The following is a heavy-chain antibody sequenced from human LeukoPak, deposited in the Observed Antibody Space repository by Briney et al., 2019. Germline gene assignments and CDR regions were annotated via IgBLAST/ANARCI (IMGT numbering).Heavy chain of an antibody. J-gene: IGHJ4*02. V-gene: IGHV3-15*01. Sequence: GGSLRLSCAASGFTFSHVWMSWVRQAPGKGLEWVGRIKTKIDGGTTDYAAPVKGRFTISRDDSKNTLYLQINSLKTEDTAVYYCTTESYCGSTSCPGTFDFWGQGTLVTVSS. CDR2: IKTKIDGGTT. CDR3: TTESYCGSTSCPGTFDF. CDR1: GFTFSHVW. D-gene: IGHD2-2*01.